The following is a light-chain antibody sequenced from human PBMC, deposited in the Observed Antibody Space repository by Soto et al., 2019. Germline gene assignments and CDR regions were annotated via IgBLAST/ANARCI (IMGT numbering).Light chain of an antibody. Sequence: DVQMTQSPSSLSAFVGDRVTITCRASQGIAPYLAWFQQKPGKDPKLLIYATSTMQSGVPSRFSGSGSETDFTLTISSLQPEDVGTYYCQKYNSAPLTFGGGTKVEIK. V-gene: IGKV1-27*01. J-gene: IGKJ4*01. CDR1: QGIAPY. CDR3: QKYNSAPLT. CDR2: ATS.